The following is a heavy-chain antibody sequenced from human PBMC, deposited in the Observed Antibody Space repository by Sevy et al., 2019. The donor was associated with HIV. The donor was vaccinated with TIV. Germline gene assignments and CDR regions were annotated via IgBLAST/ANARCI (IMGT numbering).Heavy chain of an antibody. CDR2: ISYEGTET. V-gene: IGHV3-30-3*01. CDR1: GFAFSTHP. D-gene: IGHD2-2*01. J-gene: IGHJ4*01. Sequence: GGSLRLSCAASGFAFSTHPMHWVRQAPGKGLEWVAVISYEGTETFYAASVEGRFTISRDNSKNMLSLQINSLRPEDTAVYYCARDGGNSVKWYPLYWGHGTLVTVSS. CDR3: ARDGGNSVKWYPLY.